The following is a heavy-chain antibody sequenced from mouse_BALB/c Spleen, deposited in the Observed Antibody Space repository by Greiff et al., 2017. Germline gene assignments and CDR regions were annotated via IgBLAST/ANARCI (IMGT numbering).Heavy chain of an antibody. CDR2: IRSKSNNYAT. CDR1: GFTFNTYA. J-gene: IGHJ2*01. Sequence: EVKLVESGGGLVQPKGSLKLSCAASGFTFNTYAMNWVRQAPGKGLEWVARIRSKSNNYATYYADSVKDRFTISRDDSQSMLYLQMNNLKTEDTAMYYCVRHDYDGYHGGYFDYWGQGTTLTVSS. V-gene: IGHV10-1*02. CDR3: VRHDYDGYHGGYFDY. D-gene: IGHD2-3*01.